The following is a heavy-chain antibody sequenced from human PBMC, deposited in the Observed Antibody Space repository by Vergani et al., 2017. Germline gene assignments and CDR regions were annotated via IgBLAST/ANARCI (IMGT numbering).Heavy chain of an antibody. J-gene: IGHJ4*02. V-gene: IGHV3-21*01. CDR3: ARGLWDCTHIRCSPPSY. CDR2: ISGSSSYV. Sequence: EVQLLESGGGLVQPGGSLRLSCAASGFSFSSYSMNWVRQAPGKGLEWVASISGSSSYVFYRDSVEGRFTITRDNAKKSVYLQMNSLRAEDTAMYFCARGLWDCTHIRCSPPSYWGQGTQVTASS. D-gene: IGHD2-8*01. CDR1: GFSFSSYS.